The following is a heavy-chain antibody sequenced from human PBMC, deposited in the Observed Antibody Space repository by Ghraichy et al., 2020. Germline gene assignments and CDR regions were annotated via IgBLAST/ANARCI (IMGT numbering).Heavy chain of an antibody. CDR3: ARHIGYSSGWYGFDY. V-gene: IGHV4-38-2*01. CDR1: GYSISSGYY. D-gene: IGHD6-19*01. CDR2: IYHSGST. J-gene: IGHJ4*02. Sequence: SETLSLTCAVSGYSISSGYYWGWIRQPPGKGLEWIGSIYHSGSTYYNPSLKSRVTISVDTSKNQFSLKLSSVTAADTAVYYCARHIGYSSGWYGFDYWGRGTLVTVSS.